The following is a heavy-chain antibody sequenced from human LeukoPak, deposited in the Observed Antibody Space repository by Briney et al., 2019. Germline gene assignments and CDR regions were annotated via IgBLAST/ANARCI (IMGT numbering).Heavy chain of an antibody. CDR1: RGSISSSSYF. V-gene: IGHV4-39*07. CDR3: ARDHRDDILTGYYNPREENYYYYYMDV. CDR2: INYSRSP. J-gene: IGHJ6*03. D-gene: IGHD3-9*01. Sequence: SETLSLTCTVSRGSISSSSYFWGWVRQPPGKGLEWIGTINYSRSPYYNPSLRSRVTISLDTSKNQFSLKLSSVTAADTAVYYCARDHRDDILTGYYNPREENYYYYYMDVWGKGTTVTISS.